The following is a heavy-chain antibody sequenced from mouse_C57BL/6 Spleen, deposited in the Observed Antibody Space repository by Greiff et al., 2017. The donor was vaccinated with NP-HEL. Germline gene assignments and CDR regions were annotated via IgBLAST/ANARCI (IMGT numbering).Heavy chain of an antibody. CDR1: GFTFSSYA. J-gene: IGHJ2*01. CDR3: ARVPPTEGFDY. D-gene: IGHD1-1*01. V-gene: IGHV5-4*03. CDR2: ISDGGSYT. Sequence: EVKLMESGGGLVKPGGSLKLSCAASGFTFSSYAMSWVRQTPEKRLEWVATISDGGSYTYYPDNVKGRFTISRDNAKNNLYLQMSHLKSEDTAMYYCARVPPTEGFDYWGQGTTLTVSS.